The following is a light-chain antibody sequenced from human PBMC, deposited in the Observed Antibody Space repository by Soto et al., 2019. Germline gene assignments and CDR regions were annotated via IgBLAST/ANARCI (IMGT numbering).Light chain of an antibody. Sequence: DIQMTQSPSFVSASVGDRVTITCRASQGISRWLAWYQQRPGKAPELLIYGASSVQSGVPSRFSGSGSGTDFTLTISSLQPDDFANYYCQQANRFPLTFGQGTRLDIK. CDR2: GAS. J-gene: IGKJ5*01. CDR1: QGISRW. V-gene: IGKV1-12*01. CDR3: QQANRFPLT.